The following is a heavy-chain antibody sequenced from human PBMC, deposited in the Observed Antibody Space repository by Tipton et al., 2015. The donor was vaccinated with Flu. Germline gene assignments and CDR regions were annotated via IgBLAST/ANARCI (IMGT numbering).Heavy chain of an antibody. CDR3: AKDPGGEHEYFQH. D-gene: IGHD1/OR15-1a*01. CDR2: IRFDESNK. Sequence: SLRLSCATSGFTFSNYGLHWVRQAPGKGLEWVSFIRFDESNKYYADSVKGRFTISRDNSKNTLYLQMNSLRAEDTAVYYCAKDPGGEHEYFQHWGQGTLVTVSS. V-gene: IGHV3-30*02. J-gene: IGHJ1*01. CDR1: GFTFSNYG.